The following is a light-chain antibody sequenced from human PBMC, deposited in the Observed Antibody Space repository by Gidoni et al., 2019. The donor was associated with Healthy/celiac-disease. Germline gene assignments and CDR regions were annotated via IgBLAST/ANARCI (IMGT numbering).Light chain of an antibody. CDR2: KAS. CDR3: QQYNSYPWT. Sequence: DIQMTQSPSTLSTSVGDRVTITCRASQSISSWLALYHQNQGNALKLLIYKASSLERGVPSRFSGSGSGTEFTLTISSLQPDDFATYYCQQYNSYPWTFGQGTKVEIK. CDR1: QSISSW. V-gene: IGKV1-5*03. J-gene: IGKJ1*01.